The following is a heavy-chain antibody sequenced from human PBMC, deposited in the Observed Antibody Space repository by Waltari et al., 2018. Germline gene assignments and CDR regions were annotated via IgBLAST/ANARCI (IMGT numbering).Heavy chain of an antibody. CDR3: ARHKDNYYTAHNAFDV. J-gene: IGHJ3*01. D-gene: IGHD3-3*01. Sequence: EVRLVQSRPEVRKPGESMNLSCEASGYRFSTYWIGWVRQTPEKGLEGFGIIYPGDSDTRYSPSFQGPVAISVDKSINTAYLQWSSVQASDTALYYCARHKDNYYTAHNAFDVWGQGTMVTVSS. CDR1: GYRFSTYW. V-gene: IGHV5-51*01. CDR2: IYPGDSDT.